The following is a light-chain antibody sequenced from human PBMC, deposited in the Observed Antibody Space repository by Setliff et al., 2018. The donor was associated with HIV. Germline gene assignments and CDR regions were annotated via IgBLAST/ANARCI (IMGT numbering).Light chain of an antibody. Sequence: SYELTQPPSVSVAPGKTARITCGGNNLGSKSVHWYQQKAGQAPVLVVYDDSDRPSGIPGRFSGSISGNTATLTITRVEAGDEADYYCQVWDSNTDHVVFGGGTK. V-gene: IGLV3-21*03. J-gene: IGLJ2*01. CDR1: NLGSKS. CDR2: DDS. CDR3: QVWDSNTDHVV.